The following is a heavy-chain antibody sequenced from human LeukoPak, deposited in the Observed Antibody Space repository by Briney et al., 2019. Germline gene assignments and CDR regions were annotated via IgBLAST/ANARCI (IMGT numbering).Heavy chain of an antibody. J-gene: IGHJ6*02. CDR3: AKDLGGSAIWPYYYGMDV. CDR2: ISSDGTTI. Sequence: AGGSLRLSCAASGFTFSDYYMSWILQAPGKGLEWLSYISSDGTTIQYADSVKGRFTTSRDNAKNSLYLQMNSLRAEDTAVYYCAKDLGGSAIWPYYYGMDVWGQGTTVTVSS. D-gene: IGHD3-10*01. CDR1: GFTFSDYY. V-gene: IGHV3-11*01.